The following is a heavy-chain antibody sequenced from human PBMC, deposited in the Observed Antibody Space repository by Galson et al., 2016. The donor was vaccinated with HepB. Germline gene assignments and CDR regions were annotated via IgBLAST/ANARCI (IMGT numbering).Heavy chain of an antibody. CDR3: ARSPDPYCRTFRCYASAIDY. D-gene: IGHD2-2*01. CDR1: GVSFSSYH. V-gene: IGHV4-34*01. Sequence: SETLSLTCAVYGVSFSSYHWSWIRQPQGKGLEWIGEINHSGSTNYNPSLKSRVTISVDTSKNQVSLKLSSVTAADTAVYYCARSPDPYCRTFRCYASAIDYWGQGTLVTVSS. J-gene: IGHJ4*02. CDR2: INHSGST.